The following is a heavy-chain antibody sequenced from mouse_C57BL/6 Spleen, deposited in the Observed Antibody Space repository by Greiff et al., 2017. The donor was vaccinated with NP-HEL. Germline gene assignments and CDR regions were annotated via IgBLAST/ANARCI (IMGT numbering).Heavy chain of an antibody. Sequence: QVQLQQSGAELVRPGTSVKVSCKASGYAFTNYLIEWVKQRPGQGLEWIGVINPGSGGTNYNEKFKGKATLTADKSSSTAYMQLSSLTSEDSAVYCCARSPYDYDGYFDVWGTGTTVTVSS. CDR1: GYAFTNYL. V-gene: IGHV1-54*01. CDR3: ARSPYDYDGYFDV. J-gene: IGHJ1*03. D-gene: IGHD2-4*01. CDR2: INPGSGGT.